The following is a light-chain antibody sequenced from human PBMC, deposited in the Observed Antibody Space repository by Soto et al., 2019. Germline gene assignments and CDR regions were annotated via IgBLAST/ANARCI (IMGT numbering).Light chain of an antibody. CDR2: DAS. J-gene: IGKJ4*01. Sequence: EIVLTQSPATLSLSPGERATLSCRASQSVSSYLAWYQQKPGQAPRLLIYDASNRATGIPARFGGSGSGTDFTLTISSLEPEDFAVYYCQQRSLTFGGGTKVEIK. V-gene: IGKV3-11*01. CDR1: QSVSSY. CDR3: QQRSLT.